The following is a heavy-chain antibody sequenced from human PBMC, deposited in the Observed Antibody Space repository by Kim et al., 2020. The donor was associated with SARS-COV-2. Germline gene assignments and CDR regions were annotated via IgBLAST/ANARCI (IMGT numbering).Heavy chain of an antibody. CDR1: GFTFSPSA. J-gene: IGHJ4*01. D-gene: IGHD3-10*01. CDR2: IYSCGSSS. V-gene: IGHV3-23*03. CDR3: YKCFYSDVSGSFYY. Sequence: GGSLRLSCAASGFTFSPSAMHWVRQAPGQGLEWVSVIYSCGSSSAYADSVKVRFRISRDNSRTTMYLQMKSLSDETKAISFYYKCFYSDVSGSFYYW.